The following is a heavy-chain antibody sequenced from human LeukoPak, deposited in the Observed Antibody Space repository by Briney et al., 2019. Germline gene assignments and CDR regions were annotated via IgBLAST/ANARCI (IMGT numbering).Heavy chain of an antibody. CDR2: IRYDGSNK. V-gene: IGHV3-30*02. Sequence: PGKSLRLSCVASGFTFSSYGMHWVRQAPGKGLEWVTFIRYDGSNKYYADSVKGRFTISRDNSKNTLYLQMNSLRTEDTAVYYCAKDGYGSGSYFDYWGQGTLVTVSS. J-gene: IGHJ4*02. CDR1: GFTFSSYG. D-gene: IGHD3-10*01. CDR3: AKDGYGSGSYFDY.